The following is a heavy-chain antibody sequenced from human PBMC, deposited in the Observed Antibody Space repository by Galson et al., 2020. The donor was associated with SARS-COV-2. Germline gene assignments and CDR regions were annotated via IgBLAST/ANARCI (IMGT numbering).Heavy chain of an antibody. D-gene: IGHD3-10*01. CDR3: ARVGSGSYSTIDD. CDR2: IYYSGST. Sequence: SETLSLTCTVSGGSISSSSYYWGWIRQPPGKGLEWIGSIYYSGSTYYNPSLKSRVTISVDTSKNQFSLKLSSVTAADTAVYYCARVGSGSYSTIDDWGQGTLVTVSS. J-gene: IGHJ4*02. V-gene: IGHV4-39*01. CDR1: GGSISSSSYY.